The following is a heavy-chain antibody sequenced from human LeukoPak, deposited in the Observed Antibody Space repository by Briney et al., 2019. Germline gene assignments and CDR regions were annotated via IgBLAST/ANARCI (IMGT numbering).Heavy chain of an antibody. J-gene: IGHJ4*02. Sequence: PGGSLRLSCAASGFTFSSYAMSWVRQAPGKGLEWVSAISGSGGSTYYADSVKGRFTISRDNSKNTLYLQMNSLRAEDTAVYYCAKDPTYYYGSGSYFDYWGQGTLDTVSS. CDR2: ISGSGGST. CDR3: AKDPTYYYGSGSYFDY. D-gene: IGHD3-10*01. CDR1: GFTFSSYA. V-gene: IGHV3-23*01.